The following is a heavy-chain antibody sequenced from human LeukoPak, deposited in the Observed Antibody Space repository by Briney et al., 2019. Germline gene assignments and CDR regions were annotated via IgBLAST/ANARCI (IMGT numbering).Heavy chain of an antibody. J-gene: IGHJ4*02. CDR1: GGSVSSGSYY. V-gene: IGHV4-61*01. CDR2: IYYSGST. D-gene: IGHD3-9*01. CDR3: ARGHRYDILTGYYNNYFDY. Sequence: SETLSLTCTVSGGSVSSGSYYWSWIRQPPGKGLEWIGYIYYSGSTNYNPSLKSRVTISVDTSKNQFSLKLSSVTAADTAVYYCARGHRYDILTGYYNNYFDYWGQGTLVTVSS.